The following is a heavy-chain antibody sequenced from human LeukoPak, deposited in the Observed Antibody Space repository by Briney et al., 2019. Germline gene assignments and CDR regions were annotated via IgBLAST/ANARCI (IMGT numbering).Heavy chain of an antibody. CDR3: ARCFCSGGRCYPYYFDY. V-gene: IGHV4-4*02. D-gene: IGHD2-15*01. J-gene: IGHJ4*02. Sequence: SETLSLTCAVSGGSISSSNWWSWVRQPPGKGLEWIGEIYHSGSTNYNPSLKSRVTISVDKSKNQFSLKLSSVTAADTAVYYCARCFCSGGRCYPYYFDYWGQGTLVTVSS. CDR2: IYHSGST. CDR1: GGSISSSNW.